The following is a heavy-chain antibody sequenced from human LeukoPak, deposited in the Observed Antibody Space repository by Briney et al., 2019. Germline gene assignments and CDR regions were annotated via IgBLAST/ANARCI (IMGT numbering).Heavy chain of an antibody. D-gene: IGHD6-13*01. J-gene: IGHJ4*02. CDR2: IRYDGSNK. CDR3: AKFGIAAADNFDY. V-gene: IGHV3-30*02. CDR1: GFTFSSYG. Sequence: PGGSLRLSCAAPGFTFSSYGMHWVRQAPGKGLEWVAFIRYDGSNKYYADSVKGRFTISRDNSKNTLYLQMNSLRAEDTAVYYCAKFGIAAADNFDYWGQGTLVTVSS.